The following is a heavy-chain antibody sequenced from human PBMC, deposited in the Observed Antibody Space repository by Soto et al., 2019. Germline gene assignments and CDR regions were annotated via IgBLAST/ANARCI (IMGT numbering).Heavy chain of an antibody. CDR3: ARVGYCSSTSCYENWFDP. V-gene: IGHV1-3*01. D-gene: IGHD2-2*01. CDR1: GYTFTSYA. Sequence: ASVKVSCKASGYTFTSYAMHWVRQAPGQRLEWMGWINAGNGNTKYSQKFQGRVTITRDTSASTAYMELSSLRSEDTAVYYCARVGYCSSTSCYENWFDPWGQGTLVTVSS. J-gene: IGHJ5*02. CDR2: INAGNGNT.